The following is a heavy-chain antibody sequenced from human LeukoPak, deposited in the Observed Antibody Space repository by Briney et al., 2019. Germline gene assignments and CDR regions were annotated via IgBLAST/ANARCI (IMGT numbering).Heavy chain of an antibody. Sequence: ASQTLSLTCTVSGGSISSGSYYWSWIRQPAGKGLEWIGRIYTSGSTNYNPSLKSRVTISVDTSKNQFSLKLSSVTAADTAVYYCARGAYYDFWSGSWFDPWGQGTLVTVSS. D-gene: IGHD3-3*01. CDR2: IYTSGST. CDR3: ARGAYYDFWSGSWFDP. V-gene: IGHV4-61*02. J-gene: IGHJ5*02. CDR1: GGSISSGSYY.